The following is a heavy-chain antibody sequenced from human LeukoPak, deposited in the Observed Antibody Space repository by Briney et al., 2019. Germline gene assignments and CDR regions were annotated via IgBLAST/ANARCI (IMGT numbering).Heavy chain of an antibody. CDR3: GKDKGVWNRGPGVPVP. D-gene: IGHD1/OR15-1a*01. Sequence: GGSLRLSCAASGFTFSNYAMSWVRQAPGKGLEGVSAISGGGFTTYYADSVKGRFTISRDSSKNTLYLQMNSLRAEDTAVYYWGKDKGVWNRGPGVPVPWG. J-gene: IGHJ5*02. CDR1: GFTFSNYA. CDR2: ISGGGFTT. V-gene: IGHV3-23*01.